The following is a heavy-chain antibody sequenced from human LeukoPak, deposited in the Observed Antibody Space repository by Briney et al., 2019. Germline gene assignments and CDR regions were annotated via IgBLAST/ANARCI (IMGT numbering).Heavy chain of an antibody. CDR3: ARVRRAKTYYYDSSGYYADY. Sequence: RTSETLSLTCTVSGGSISSYYWSWIRQPPGKGLEWIGYIYYSGSTNYNPSLKSRVTISVDTSKNQFSLKLSSVTAADTAVYYCARVRRAKTYYYDSSGYYADYWGQGTLVTVSS. CDR2: IYYSGST. V-gene: IGHV4-59*01. CDR1: GGSISSYY. D-gene: IGHD3-22*01. J-gene: IGHJ4*02.